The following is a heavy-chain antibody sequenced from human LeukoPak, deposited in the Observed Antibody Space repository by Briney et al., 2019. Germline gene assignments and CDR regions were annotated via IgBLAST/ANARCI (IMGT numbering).Heavy chain of an antibody. CDR3: ATGAYFAD. Sequence: GGTLRLSCAASGFTFSKSPMTWVRQALGKGLEWVSTISDSGGDTYHADSVKGRFTISRDNSMNRLYLQMNSLRAEDTAIYYCATGAYFADWGQGTLVTVSS. J-gene: IGHJ4*02. V-gene: IGHV3-23*01. CDR1: GFTFSKSP. CDR2: ISDSGGDT. D-gene: IGHD2-21*01.